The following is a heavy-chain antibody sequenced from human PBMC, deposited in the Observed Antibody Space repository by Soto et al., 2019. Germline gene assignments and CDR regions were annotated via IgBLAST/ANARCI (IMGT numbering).Heavy chain of an antibody. CDR3: ASYNWNYWFDP. V-gene: IGHV4-61*08. D-gene: IGHD1-7*01. J-gene: IGHJ5*02. CDR1: GDSVSSGDYY. Sequence: PSETLSLTCTVSGDSVSSGDYYWSWIRQPPGKGLEWIGYIYYSGSTTYPPSLKSRVTISLDKSKNQFSLNLSSVTAADTAVYYCASYNWNYWFDPWGQGTLVTVSS. CDR2: IYYSGST.